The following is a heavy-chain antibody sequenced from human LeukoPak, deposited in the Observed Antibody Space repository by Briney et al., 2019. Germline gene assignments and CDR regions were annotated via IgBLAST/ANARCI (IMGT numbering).Heavy chain of an antibody. CDR3: ARVYRVWGSYRYTGGWFDP. CDR2: IYYSGST. V-gene: IGHV4-59*01. D-gene: IGHD3-16*02. CDR1: GGSISSYY. J-gene: IGHJ5*02. Sequence: SETLSLTCTVSGGSISSYYWSWIRQPPGKGLEWIEYIYYSGSTNYNPSLKSRVTISVDTSKNQISLKLSSVTAADTAVYYCARVYRVWGSYRYTGGWFDPWGQGTLVTVSS.